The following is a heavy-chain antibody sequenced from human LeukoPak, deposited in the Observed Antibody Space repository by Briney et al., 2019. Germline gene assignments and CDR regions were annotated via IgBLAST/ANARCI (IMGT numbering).Heavy chain of an antibody. V-gene: IGHV3-30*02. D-gene: IGHD5-18*01. Sequence: GGSLRLSCAASGFTFSSYGMHWVRQAPGKGLDWVAFIHHDGSNKYYADSVRGRFTISRDNSKNTLYLQMNSLRAEDTAVYYCAKDLMGLWDPSCWFDPWGQGTLVTVSS. CDR3: AKDLMGLWDPSCWFDP. J-gene: IGHJ5*02. CDR1: GFTFSSYG. CDR2: IHHDGSNK.